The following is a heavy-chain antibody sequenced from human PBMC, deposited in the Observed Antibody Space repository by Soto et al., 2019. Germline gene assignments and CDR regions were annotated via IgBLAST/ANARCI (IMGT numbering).Heavy chain of an antibody. V-gene: IGHV4-30-4*01. CDR3: GRAHRDLQQLVHYYYSMDV. Sequence: PSETQFLTCTVSGGYIRSGGYYWSWNKQPPGKGLEWIGYIHYSGSTYHNPSLKSRVTISVDTSKNQFSLKLTSVTAADTAVYYCGRAHRDLQQLVHYYYSMDVWGQGTTVTVSS. CDR2: IHYSGST. J-gene: IGHJ6*02. D-gene: IGHD6-13*01. CDR1: GGYIRSGGYY.